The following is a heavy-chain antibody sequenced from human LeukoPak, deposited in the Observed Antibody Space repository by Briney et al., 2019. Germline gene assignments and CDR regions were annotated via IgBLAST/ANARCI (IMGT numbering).Heavy chain of an antibody. CDR2: ISAYNGRT. V-gene: IGHV1-18*01. J-gene: IGHJ4*02. D-gene: IGHD1-26*01. CDR3: ARGWTYYPCIEY. Sequence: ASVKVSCKCAGYTFTISYIKWIRQAPGQRLEWMGWISAYNGRTNYAQKFQGRVTMTTDSSTSTAYMDLTSLRSDDTAVYYCARGWTYYPCIEYWGQGTLVTVSS. CDR1: GYTFTISY.